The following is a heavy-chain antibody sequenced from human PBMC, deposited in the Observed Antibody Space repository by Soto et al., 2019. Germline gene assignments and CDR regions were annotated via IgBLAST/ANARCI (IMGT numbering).Heavy chain of an antibody. Sequence: QVQLQESGPGLAKPSGTLSLTCAVSGGSISSSNWWSWVRQPPGKGLEWIGEIYHSGSTNYNPSLKSRVTISVDKSKNQFSLKLSSVTAADTAVYYCARNELSGSYLNWFEPWGQGTLVTVSS. CDR1: GGSISSSNW. J-gene: IGHJ5*02. CDR3: ARNELSGSYLNWFEP. V-gene: IGHV4-4*02. D-gene: IGHD1-26*01. CDR2: IYHSGST.